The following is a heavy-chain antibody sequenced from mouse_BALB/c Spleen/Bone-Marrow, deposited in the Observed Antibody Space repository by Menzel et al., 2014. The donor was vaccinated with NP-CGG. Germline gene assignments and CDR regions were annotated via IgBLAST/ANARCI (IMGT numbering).Heavy chain of an antibody. CDR3: ARSTTVKDYFDY. J-gene: IGHJ2*01. V-gene: IGHV1-54*01. CDR1: GYAFTNYL. Sequence: VQLQQSGAELVRPGTSVKVSCKASGYAFTNYLIEWLKQRPEQGLEWIGVLNPGSGGSHYNEKFKGKATLTADKSSSTAYMQLSSLTSDDSAVYFCARSTTVKDYFDYWGQGTTLTVSS. CDR2: LNPGSGGS. D-gene: IGHD1-1*01.